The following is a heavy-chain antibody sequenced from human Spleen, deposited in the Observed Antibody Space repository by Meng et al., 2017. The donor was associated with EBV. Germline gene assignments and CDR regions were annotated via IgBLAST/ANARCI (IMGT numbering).Heavy chain of an antibody. CDR3: ARDSTMPENWFDP. CDR1: GGYISSSNL. V-gene: IGHV4-4*02. J-gene: IGHJ5*02. D-gene: IGHD2-2*01. Sequence: GQLPRPGPGLLKPSGTLSLTCAVSGGYISSSNLWSWVRQPPGKGLEWIGEIYHSGSTNYNPSLKSRVTISVDKSKNQFSLKLSSVTAADTAVYYCARDSTMPENWFDPWGQGTLVTVSS. CDR2: IYHSGST.